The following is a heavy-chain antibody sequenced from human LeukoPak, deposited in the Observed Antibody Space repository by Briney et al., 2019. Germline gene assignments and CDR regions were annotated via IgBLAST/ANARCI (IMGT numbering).Heavy chain of an antibody. CDR3: ARGRGYYDSSGYYYGFDP. J-gene: IGHJ5*02. CDR1: GGSFSGYY. CDR2: INHSGST. V-gene: IGHV4-34*01. Sequence: PSETLSLTCAVYGGSFSGYYWSWIRQPPGKGLEWIGEINHSGSTNYNPSLKSRVTISVDTSKNQISLKLRSVTAADTAVYYCARGRGYYDSSGYYYGFDPWGQGNLVTVSS. D-gene: IGHD3-22*01.